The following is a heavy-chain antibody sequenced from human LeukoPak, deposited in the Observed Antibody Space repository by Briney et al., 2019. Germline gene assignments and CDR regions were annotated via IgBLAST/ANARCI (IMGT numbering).Heavy chain of an antibody. Sequence: PGGSLRLSCAASGFTVSGSYMNWVRQAPGKGLEWVSLIYSGGGTYYADSVKGRFTISRDNSKNTLYLQMNSLRAEVTAVYYCAKDRSSSGSYFDYWGQGTLVTVSS. V-gene: IGHV3-66*01. CDR1: GFTVSGSY. CDR3: AKDRSSSGSYFDY. CDR2: IYSGGGT. D-gene: IGHD3-10*01. J-gene: IGHJ4*02.